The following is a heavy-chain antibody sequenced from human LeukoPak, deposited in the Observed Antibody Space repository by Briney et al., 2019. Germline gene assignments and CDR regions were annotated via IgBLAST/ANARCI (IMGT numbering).Heavy chain of an antibody. Sequence: ASVKVSCKASGYTFTGYYLHWVRQAPGQGLEWMGWINPNSGGTKYAQKFQGRVTMTRDRSTSTSFMDLSSLRSDGTAVYYCARGYFEGQYYYYMDVWGKGTTVTIS. CDR3: ARGYFEGQYYYYMDV. CDR2: INPNSGGT. D-gene: IGHD2/OR15-2a*01. V-gene: IGHV1-2*02. J-gene: IGHJ6*03. CDR1: GYTFTGYY.